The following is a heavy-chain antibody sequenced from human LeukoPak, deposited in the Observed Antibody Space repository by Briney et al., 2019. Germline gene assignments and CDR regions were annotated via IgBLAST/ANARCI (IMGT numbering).Heavy chain of an antibody. CDR1: GGSFSGYY. J-gene: IGHJ5*02. CDR2: INHSGST. CDR3: ARGVIVVVPAAIRSGYNWFDP. V-gene: IGHV4-34*01. D-gene: IGHD2-2*02. Sequence: SETLSLTCAVYGGSFSGYYWSWIRQPPGKGLEWIGEINHSGSTNYNPSLKSRVTISVDTSKNQFSLKLSSVTAADTAVYYCARGVIVVVPAAIRSGYNWFDPWGQGTLVTVSS.